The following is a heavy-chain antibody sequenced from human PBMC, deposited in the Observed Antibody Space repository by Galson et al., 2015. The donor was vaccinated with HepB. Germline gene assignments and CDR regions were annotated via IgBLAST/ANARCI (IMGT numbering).Heavy chain of an antibody. V-gene: IGHV1-2*02. CDR3: AGTTQEDGSGRECFDI. Sequence: SVKVSCKASGYTFTGYYMHWVRQAPGQGLEWMGWINPNSGGTNYAQKFQGRVTMTRDTSISTAYMELSRLRSDDTAVYYCAGTTQEDGSGRECFDIWGQGTMVTVSS. CDR1: GYTFTGYY. J-gene: IGHJ3*02. CDR2: INPNSGGT. D-gene: IGHD3-10*01.